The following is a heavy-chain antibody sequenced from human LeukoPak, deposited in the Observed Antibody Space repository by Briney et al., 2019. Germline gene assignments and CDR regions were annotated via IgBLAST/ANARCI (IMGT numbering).Heavy chain of an antibody. CDR1: DGSLSGHY. CDR3: ARLTVGALDY. V-gene: IGHV4-34*01. D-gene: IGHD1-26*01. Sequence: SETLSLTCAVYDGSLSGHYWSWIRQTPGKGLEWIGEINHSGSTNYNPSLKSRVTISGDTSKNQFSLKVTSVTAADTAVYYCARLTVGALDYWGQGTLVTVSS. J-gene: IGHJ4*02. CDR2: INHSGST.